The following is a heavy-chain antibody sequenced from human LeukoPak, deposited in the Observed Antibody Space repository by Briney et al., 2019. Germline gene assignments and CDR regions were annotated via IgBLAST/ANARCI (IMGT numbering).Heavy chain of an antibody. D-gene: IGHD6-13*01. Sequence: PGGSLRLSCAASGFTFTSYWMHWVRQAPGKGLVWVSRINNDGSGAIYADSVRGRFTISRDNARSTVHLQMYSLGADDTAVYFCARGSPDYSWYAYWGQGTLVTVSS. CDR3: ARGSPDYSWYAY. J-gene: IGHJ4*02. CDR2: INNDGSGA. CDR1: GFTFTSYW. V-gene: IGHV3-74*01.